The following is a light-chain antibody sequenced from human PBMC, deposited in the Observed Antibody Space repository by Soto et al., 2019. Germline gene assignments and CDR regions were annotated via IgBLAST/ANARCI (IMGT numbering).Light chain of an antibody. CDR3: QDYGTSAPWT. J-gene: IGKJ1*01. CDR2: RGS. CDR1: QNIRRNE. V-gene: IGKV3-20*01. Sequence: EVVLTQSPGTLSLSPGERATLSCRASQNIRRNELAWHQQKPGQAPRLLIDRGSSRATGIPDRFSGRGSGTDVTPTISSLEPEDFAGYYCQDYGTSAPWTFGQGTKVEIK.